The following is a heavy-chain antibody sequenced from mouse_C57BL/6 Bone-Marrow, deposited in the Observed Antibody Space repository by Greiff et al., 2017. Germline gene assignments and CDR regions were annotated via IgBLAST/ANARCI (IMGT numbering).Heavy chain of an antibody. CDR2: ISSGGDYI. Sequence: EVMLVESGEGLVKPGGSLKLSCAASGFTFSSYAMSWVSQTPEKRLEWVAYISSGGDYIYYADTVKGRFTISRDNARNTLYLQMSSLKSEDTAMYYCTRARGSYGDYWGQGTTLTVSS. CDR1: GFTFSSYA. J-gene: IGHJ2*01. V-gene: IGHV5-9-1*02. D-gene: IGHD1-1*02. CDR3: TRARGSYGDY.